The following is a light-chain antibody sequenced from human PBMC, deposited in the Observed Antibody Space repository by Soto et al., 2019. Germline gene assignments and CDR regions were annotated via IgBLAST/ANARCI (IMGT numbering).Light chain of an antibody. Sequence: QSALTQPASVSGSPGQSITISCTGTSSDVGGYKYVSWYQQHPGKAPKLMIFEVNSRPSGASNRFSGSKSGNTASLTISGLRAEDEADYYCSSFSSSSTPYVFGTGTKVTVL. V-gene: IGLV2-14*01. CDR2: EVN. CDR1: SSDVGGYKY. CDR3: SSFSSSSTPYV. J-gene: IGLJ1*01.